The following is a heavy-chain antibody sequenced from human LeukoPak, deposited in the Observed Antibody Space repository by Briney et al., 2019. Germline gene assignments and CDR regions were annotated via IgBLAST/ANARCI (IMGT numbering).Heavy chain of an antibody. J-gene: IGHJ4*02. CDR2: INHSGST. D-gene: IGHD5-12*01. Sequence: SETLSLTCAVYGGSFSGYYWSWIRQPPGKGLEWIGEINHSGSTNYNPSLKSRVTISVDTSQNQFSLKLSSVTAADTAVYYCARDGYSGSDALWGQGTLVTVSS. CDR1: GGSFSGYY. V-gene: IGHV4-34*01. CDR3: ARDGYSGSDAL.